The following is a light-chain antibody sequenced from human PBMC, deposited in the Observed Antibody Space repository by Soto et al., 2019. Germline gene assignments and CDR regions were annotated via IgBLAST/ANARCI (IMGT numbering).Light chain of an antibody. J-gene: IGKJ5*01. Sequence: EIVMTLCPATLSVNPGERATLSCRASQSVSSNLAWYQQKPGQALRLLIYGASTRATGIPARFSGSGSGTEFTLTISSLQSEDFAVYYCQQYNNWPITFGQGTLLEIK. CDR2: GAS. CDR3: QQYNNWPIT. CDR1: QSVSSN. V-gene: IGKV3-15*01.